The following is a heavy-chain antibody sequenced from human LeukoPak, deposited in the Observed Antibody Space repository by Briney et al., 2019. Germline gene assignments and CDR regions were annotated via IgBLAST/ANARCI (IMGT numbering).Heavy chain of an antibody. CDR1: GYTFTSYG. D-gene: IGHD3-10*01. CDR3: ARLVGLYGSGSYWNDAFDI. CDR2: ISAYNGNT. Sequence: GASVKVSCKASGYTFTSYGISWVRQAPGQGLEWMGWISAYNGNTNYAQKLQGRVTMTTDTSTSTAYMELRSLRSDDTAVYYCARLVGLYGSGSYWNDAFDIWGQGTMVTVSS. J-gene: IGHJ3*02. V-gene: IGHV1-18*01.